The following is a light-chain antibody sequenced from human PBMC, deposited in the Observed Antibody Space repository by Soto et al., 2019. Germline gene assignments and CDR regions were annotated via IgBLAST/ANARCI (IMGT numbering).Light chain of an antibody. CDR2: GAS. CDR1: QSISDT. Sequence: EIVMTQSPATLSVSPGGRATLSCRASQSISDTLAWYQQKPGQAHRLLIHGASTRAPGFPARFSGRGSGTDFTLTISSLQSEDFSVYYCQPYDNWPWTFGQWTKVEIK. J-gene: IGKJ1*01. V-gene: IGKV3-15*01. CDR3: QPYDNWPWT.